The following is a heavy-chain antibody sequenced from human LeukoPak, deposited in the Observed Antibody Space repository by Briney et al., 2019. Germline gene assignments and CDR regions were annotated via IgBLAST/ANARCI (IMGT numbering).Heavy chain of an antibody. D-gene: IGHD6-25*01. Sequence: ASVKVSCKATGYTFTNYDLNGVRHATGQGLEWMGWMNPDSGKTVYAQKFQGRVTMTRNTSISTAYMELSSLRSGDTAVYYCARGRLPPIIGACYFTAVWGKGTTVTVSS. CDR1: GYTFTNYD. CDR2: MNPDSGKT. J-gene: IGHJ6*03. V-gene: IGHV1-8*01. CDR3: ARGRLPPIIGACYFTAV.